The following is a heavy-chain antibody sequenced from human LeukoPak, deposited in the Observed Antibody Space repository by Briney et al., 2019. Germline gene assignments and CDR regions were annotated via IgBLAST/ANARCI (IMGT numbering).Heavy chain of an antibody. D-gene: IGHD2-2*02. CDR1: GGSFSGYY. Sequence: SETLSLTCAVYGGSFSGYYWSWIRQPAGKGLEWIGRIYTSGSTNYNPSLKSRVTISVDTSKNQFSLKLSSVTAADTAVYYCARAPCSSTSCYSRFDPWGQGTLVTVSS. J-gene: IGHJ5*02. CDR3: ARAPCSSTSCYSRFDP. CDR2: IYTSGST. V-gene: IGHV4-59*10.